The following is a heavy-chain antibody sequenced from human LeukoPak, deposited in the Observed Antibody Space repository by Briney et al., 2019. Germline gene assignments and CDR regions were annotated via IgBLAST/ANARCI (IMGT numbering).Heavy chain of an antibody. J-gene: IGHJ6*02. CDR1: GFTFSSYA. CDR3: ARDWSGPSYGMDV. D-gene: IGHD3-3*01. Sequence: GGSLRLSCAASGFTFSSYAMHWVRQAPGKGLEWVAVISYDGSNKYYADSVKGRFTISRDNSKNTLYLQMNSLRAEDTAVYYCARDWSGPSYGMDVWGQGTTVTVS. CDR2: ISYDGSNK. V-gene: IGHV3-30*04.